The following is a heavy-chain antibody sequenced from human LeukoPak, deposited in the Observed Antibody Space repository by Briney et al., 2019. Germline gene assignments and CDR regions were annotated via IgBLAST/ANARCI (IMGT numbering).Heavy chain of an antibody. CDR3: ASYIVVVPAANGHFQH. J-gene: IGHJ1*01. D-gene: IGHD2-2*01. CDR2: SIPIFCTA. CDR1: GCTFSSYA. V-gene: IGHV1-69*05. Sequence: SVKVSCKASGCTFSSYAISWVRQAPGQGLEWMGGSIPIFCTANYAQKFQGRVTITTDESTSTAYMELSSLRSEDTAVYYCASYIVVVPAANGHFQHWGQGTLVTVSS.